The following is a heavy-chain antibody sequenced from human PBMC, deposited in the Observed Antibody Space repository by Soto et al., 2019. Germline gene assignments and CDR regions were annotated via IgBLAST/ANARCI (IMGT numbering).Heavy chain of an antibody. Sequence: SQTLSLTCAISGDSVSSNSAAWNWIRQSPSRGLEWLGRTYYRSKWYNDYAVSVKSRITINPDTSKNQFSLQLNSVTPEDTAVYYCARDHIRLHLGELSFSNWFDPWGQGTLVTVSS. CDR2: TYYRSKWYN. J-gene: IGHJ5*02. CDR1: GDSVSSNSAA. CDR3: ARDHIRLHLGELSFSNWFDP. D-gene: IGHD3-16*02. V-gene: IGHV6-1*01.